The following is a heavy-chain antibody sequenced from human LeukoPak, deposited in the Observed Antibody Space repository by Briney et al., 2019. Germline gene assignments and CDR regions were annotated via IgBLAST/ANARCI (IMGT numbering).Heavy chain of an antibody. CDR1: GLSVSSNY. V-gene: IGHV3-66*01. D-gene: IGHD3-10*01. CDR2: IYSGDST. Sequence: GGSLRLSCVVSGLSVSSNYMSWVRQAPGKGLEWVSLIYSGDSTNYADSVKDRFAISRDNSKNTLYLQMDSLRAEDTAVYYCARVVWFGGGDNWFDPWGQGTLVTVSS. J-gene: IGHJ5*02. CDR3: ARVVWFGGGDNWFDP.